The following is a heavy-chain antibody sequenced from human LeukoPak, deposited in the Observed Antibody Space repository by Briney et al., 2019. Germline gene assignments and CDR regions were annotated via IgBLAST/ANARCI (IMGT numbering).Heavy chain of an antibody. D-gene: IGHD5-18*01. CDR2: IYYSGGT. V-gene: IGHV4-39*01. CDR1: GGSISSSSYY. J-gene: IGHJ3*02. Sequence: SETLSLTCTVSGGSISSSSYYWGWIRQPPGKGLEWIGSIYYSGGTYYNPSLKSRVTISVDTSKNQFSLKLSSVTAADTAVYYCARPWIQLARDAFDIWGQGTMVTVSS. CDR3: ARPWIQLARDAFDI.